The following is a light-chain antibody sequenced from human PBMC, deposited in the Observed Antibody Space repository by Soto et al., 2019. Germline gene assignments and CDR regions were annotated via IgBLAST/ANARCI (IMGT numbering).Light chain of an antibody. V-gene: IGLV2-14*03. J-gene: IGLJ1*01. CDR3: SSYTTSSTVV. CDR1: TSDVGGYNF. CDR2: EVT. Sequence: QSVLTQPASVFGSPGQSITISCTGTTSDVGGYNFVSWYQQLPGKAPKLRIYEVTSRPSGVSNRFSGSKSGITASLTISGRQPEAEPEYNCSSYTTSSTVVFGTGTKVTV.